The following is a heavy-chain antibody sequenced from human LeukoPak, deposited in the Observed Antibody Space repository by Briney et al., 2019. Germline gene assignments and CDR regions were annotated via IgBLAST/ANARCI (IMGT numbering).Heavy chain of an antibody. Sequence: TWETLSFTCAVYGGSFSGYYWRWIRQPPGKGLEWIGEINHSGSTNYNPPLKSRVTISVDTSKNQFSLKLSSVTAADTAVYYCARHLDTHFDYWGQGTLVTVSS. CDR2: INHSGST. D-gene: IGHD2-2*02. CDR3: ARHLDTHFDY. CDR1: GGSFSGYY. V-gene: IGHV4-34*01. J-gene: IGHJ4*02.